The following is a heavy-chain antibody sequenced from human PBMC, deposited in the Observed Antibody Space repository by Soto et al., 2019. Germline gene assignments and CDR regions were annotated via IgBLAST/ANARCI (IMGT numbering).Heavy chain of an antibody. CDR2: IKQDGSEK. CDR3: AREVLGWFEQAGSYGMDV. V-gene: IGHV3-7*01. Sequence: EVQLVESGGGLVQPGGSLRLSCAASGFTFSSYWMSWVRQAPGKGLEWVANIKQDGSEKYYVDSVKGRFTISRDNAKNSLYLQMNSLRAEDTAVYYCAREVLGWFEQAGSYGMDVWGQGTTVTVSS. J-gene: IGHJ6*02. D-gene: IGHD3-10*01. CDR1: GFTFSSYW.